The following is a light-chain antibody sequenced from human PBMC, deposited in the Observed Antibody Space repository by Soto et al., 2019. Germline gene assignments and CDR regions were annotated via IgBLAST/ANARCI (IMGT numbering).Light chain of an antibody. CDR1: QTISGL. J-gene: IGKJ5*01. V-gene: IGKV3-11*01. CDR3: QQHYNWPIT. CDR2: DTS. Sequence: EIVLTQSPATLSLSPGERATLSCRTSQTISGLLNWYQQRPGQAPRLLIYDTSNRATEIPARFSGSGSGTDFILTIGSLDPEDIGVYFCQQHYNWPITFGQGTRLDIK.